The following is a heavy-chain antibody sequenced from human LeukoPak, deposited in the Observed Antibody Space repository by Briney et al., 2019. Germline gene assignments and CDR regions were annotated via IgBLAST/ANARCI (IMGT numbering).Heavy chain of an antibody. J-gene: IGHJ4*02. CDR2: IYTSGST. V-gene: IGHV4-61*02. Sequence: PSETLSLTCTVSGGSISSSSYYWGWIRQPAGKGLEWIGRIYTSGSTNYNPSLKGRVTISVDTSKNQFSLKLSSVTAADTAVYYCARGVYYYDSSGYYYYFDYWGQGTLVTVSS. CDR3: ARGVYYYDSSGYYYYFDY. D-gene: IGHD3-22*01. CDR1: GGSISSSSYY.